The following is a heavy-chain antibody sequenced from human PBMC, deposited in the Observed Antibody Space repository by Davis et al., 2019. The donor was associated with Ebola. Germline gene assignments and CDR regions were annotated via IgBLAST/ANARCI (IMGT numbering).Heavy chain of an antibody. CDR1: GGSISSYY. V-gene: IGHV4-59*12. CDR3: ARDGSARLGELSFGYYFDY. D-gene: IGHD3-16*02. CDR2: IYYSGST. Sequence: MPSETLSLTCTVSGGSISSYYWSWIRQPPGKGLEWIGYIYYSGSTNYNPSLKSRVTISVDKSKNQFSLKLSSVTAADTAVYYCARDGSARLGELSFGYYFDYWGQGTLVTVSS. J-gene: IGHJ4*02.